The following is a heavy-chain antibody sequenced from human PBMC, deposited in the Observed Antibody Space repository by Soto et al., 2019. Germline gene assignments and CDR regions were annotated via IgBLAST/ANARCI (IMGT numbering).Heavy chain of an antibody. CDR3: AKVWGYYDILTGYYRD. CDR2: ISGSGGST. Sequence: EVQLLESGGGLVQPGGSLRLSCAASGFTFSSYAMSWVRQAPGKGLEWVSAISGSGGSTYYADSVKGRFTISRDNSKNTLYLQMNRLRAEDTAVYYCAKVWGYYDILTGYYRDWGQGTLVTVSS. V-gene: IGHV3-23*01. CDR1: GFTFSSYA. J-gene: IGHJ4*02. D-gene: IGHD3-9*01.